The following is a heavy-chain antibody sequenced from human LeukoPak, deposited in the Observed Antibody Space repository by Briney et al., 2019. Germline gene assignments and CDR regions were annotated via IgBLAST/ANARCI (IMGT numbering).Heavy chain of an antibody. V-gene: IGHV3-23*01. J-gene: IGHJ4*02. CDR1: GFTFNSFA. Sequence: GGSLRLSCAASGFTFNSFAMTWVRQAPGKGLEWVSGISGGGGNTYYADSVKGRFTVSRDNSKNTLYLHMNSLRAEDTAVYYCAEDGLCGGSSYFDFWGQGTLVTVSS. CDR3: AEDGLCGGSSYFDF. D-gene: IGHD2-21*01. CDR2: ISGGGGNT.